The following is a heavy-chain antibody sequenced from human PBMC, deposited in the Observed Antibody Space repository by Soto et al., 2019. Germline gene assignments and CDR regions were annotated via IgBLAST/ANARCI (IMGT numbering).Heavy chain of an antibody. Sequence: SETLSLTCTVSGGSISSGGYYWSWIRQHPGKGLEWIGYIYYSGSTYYNPSLKSRVTISVDTSKNQFSLKLSSVTAADAAVYYCARESIWGYSYGSVIDWGQGTLVTVSS. V-gene: IGHV4-30-4*08. J-gene: IGHJ4*02. CDR2: IYYSGST. CDR3: ARESIWGYSYGSVID. CDR1: GGSISSGGYY. D-gene: IGHD5-18*01.